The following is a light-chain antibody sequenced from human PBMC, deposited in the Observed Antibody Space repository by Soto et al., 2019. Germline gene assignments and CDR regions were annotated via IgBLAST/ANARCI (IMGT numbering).Light chain of an antibody. CDR1: QSFSSSY. CDR3: QQYGSSFT. Sequence: EVVLTQSPGTLSLSPGERATLFCRASQSFSSSYLSWYQQRPGQAPRLLIYGASSRATGIPDRFIGSGSGTDFTLTITRLEPEDFAVYYCQQYGSSFTFGPGTKVDVK. J-gene: IGKJ3*01. CDR2: GAS. V-gene: IGKV3-20*01.